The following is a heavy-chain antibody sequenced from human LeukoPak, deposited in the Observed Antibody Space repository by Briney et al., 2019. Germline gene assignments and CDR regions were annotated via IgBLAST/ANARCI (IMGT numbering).Heavy chain of an antibody. CDR2: IKQDGSEK. CDR1: GFTFSGYW. V-gene: IGHV3-7*02. D-gene: IGHD4-17*01. Sequence: GGSLRLSCAASGFTFSGYWMSWVRQAPGKGLEWVANIKQDGSEKYYVDSVKGRFTISRDNAKNSLFLQMNSLRAEDTAVYYCARGPVTTFDYWGQGTLVTVSS. CDR3: ARGPVTTFDY. J-gene: IGHJ4*02.